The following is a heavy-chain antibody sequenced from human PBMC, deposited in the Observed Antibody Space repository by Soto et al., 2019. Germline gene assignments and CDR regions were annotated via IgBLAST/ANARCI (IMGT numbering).Heavy chain of an antibody. CDR1: GFSFSNRW. CDR2: INSDGSTT. Sequence: EVQLVESGGGLVQPGGSLRLSCAASGFSFSNRWMHWVRQVPGKGLVWVSHINSDGSTTTYADSVKGRFTISSDNAKNTVYRQMNSLRAEDPGVYCCASTDSYAFDVWGQGTTVTVSS. V-gene: IGHV3-74*03. J-gene: IGHJ6*02. CDR3: ASTDSYAFDV. D-gene: IGHD3-3*01.